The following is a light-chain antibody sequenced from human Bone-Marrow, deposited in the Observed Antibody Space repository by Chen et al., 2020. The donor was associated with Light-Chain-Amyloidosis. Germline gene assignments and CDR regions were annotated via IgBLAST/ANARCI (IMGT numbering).Light chain of an antibody. V-gene: IGLV3-25*03. J-gene: IGLJ2*01. CDR3: QSADSSGTYEVI. Sequence: SYELTQPPSVSVSPGQTARITCSGDDLPTKYAYWYQQKPGQASVLVIHRDTERPSGISERFSGSSSRTAATLTSSGLQAEDEADYHCQSADSSGTYEVIFGGGTKLTVL. CDR1: DLPTKY. CDR2: RDT.